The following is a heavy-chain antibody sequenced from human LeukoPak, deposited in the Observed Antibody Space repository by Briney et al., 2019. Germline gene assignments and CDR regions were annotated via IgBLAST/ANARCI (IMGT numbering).Heavy chain of an antibody. Sequence: PGGSLRLSCAASGFTFSSYWMHWVRQAPGKGLEWVARINSDGSSTNYADSVKGRFTISRDNAKNTLYLQMNSLRAEDTAVYYCARPYDFWTGLLDYWGQGTLVTVSS. V-gene: IGHV3-74*01. D-gene: IGHD3-3*01. J-gene: IGHJ4*02. CDR2: INSDGSST. CDR3: ARPYDFWTGLLDY. CDR1: GFTFSSYW.